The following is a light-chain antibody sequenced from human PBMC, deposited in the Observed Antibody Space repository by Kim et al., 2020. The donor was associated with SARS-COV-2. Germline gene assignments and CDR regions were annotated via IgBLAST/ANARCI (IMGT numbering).Light chain of an antibody. CDR2: ESS. J-gene: IGKJ4*02. Sequence: EIVMTQTPLSLSVIPGQPASISCKSSQSLLYKNGKSYLYWYLQRPGQSPHLLIYESSKRFSGVPDRISGSGSGTDFTLRISRVEAEDVGIYFCMQSLELPLTSGGVTKVDIK. CDR1: QSLLYKNGKSY. CDR3: MQSLELPLT. V-gene: IGKV2D-29*02.